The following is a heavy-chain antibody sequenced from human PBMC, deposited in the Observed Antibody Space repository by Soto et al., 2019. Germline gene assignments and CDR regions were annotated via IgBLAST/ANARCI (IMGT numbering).Heavy chain of an antibody. J-gene: IGHJ4*02. D-gene: IGHD6-19*01. CDR3: VRDFVAATGFFEY. CDR2: ISSTTSDT. CDR1: GFSFSCYS. V-gene: IGHV3-21*01. Sequence: GGSLRLSCAASGFSFSCYSMNWVRRAPGKGLEWVSSISSTTSDTFYADSVKGRFTISRDNAKNSLYLQMNSLRAEDTAVYYCVRDFVAATGFFEYWGQGTLVTVSS.